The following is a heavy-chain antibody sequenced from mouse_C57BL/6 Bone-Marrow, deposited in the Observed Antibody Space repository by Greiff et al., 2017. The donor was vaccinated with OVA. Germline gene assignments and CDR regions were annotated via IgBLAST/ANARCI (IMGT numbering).Heavy chain of an antibody. D-gene: IGHD2-5*01. CDR1: GYTFTSYW. V-gene: IGHV1-64*01. J-gene: IGHJ4*01. Sequence: QVQLQQPGAELVKPGASVKLSCKASGYTFTSYWMHWVKQRPGQGLEWIGMIHPNSGSTNYNEKFKSKATLTVDKSSSTAYMQLSSLTSEDSAFYYCSYYSNYVRSYYAMDYWGQGTSVTVSS. CDR3: SYYSNYVRSYYAMDY. CDR2: IHPNSGST.